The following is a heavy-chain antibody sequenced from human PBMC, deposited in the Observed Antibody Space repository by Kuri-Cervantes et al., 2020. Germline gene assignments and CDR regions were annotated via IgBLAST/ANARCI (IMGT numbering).Heavy chain of an antibody. CDR2: IYYSGST. J-gene: IGHJ4*02. Sequence: SQTLLLTCAASGFTFSSYWMSWVRQAPGKGLEWIGSIYYSGSTYHNPSLKSRVTISVDTSKNQFSLKLSSVTAADTAVYYCASEGYDSSGYYPYWGQGTLTVSS. CDR1: GFTFSSYW. V-gene: IGHV4-39*01. D-gene: IGHD3-22*01. CDR3: ASEGYDSSGYYPY.